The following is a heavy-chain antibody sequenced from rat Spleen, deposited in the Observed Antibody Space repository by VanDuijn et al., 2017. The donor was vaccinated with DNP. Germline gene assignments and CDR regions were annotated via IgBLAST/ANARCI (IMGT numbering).Heavy chain of an antibody. CDR2: INKESSTI. D-gene: IGHD1-11*01. J-gene: IGHJ3*01. CDR3: AKGPNYGGSNWFAY. CDR1: GFSFNDYW. V-gene: IGHV4-2*01. Sequence: EVKLVESGGGLVQPGRSLQLSCAASGFSFNDYWMGWVRQAPGKGLERIGEINKESSTINYSPSSKDKFTISRDNAQNTLYLQMSKVGSEDTAIYYCAKGPNYGGSNWFAYWGQGTLVTVSS.